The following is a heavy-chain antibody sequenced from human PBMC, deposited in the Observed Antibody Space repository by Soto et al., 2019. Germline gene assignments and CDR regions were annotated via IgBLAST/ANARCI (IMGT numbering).Heavy chain of an antibody. CDR2: ISGSGGST. CDR1: GFTFSSYA. J-gene: IGHJ3*02. V-gene: IGHV3-23*01. Sequence: GESLKISCAASGFTFSSYAMSWVRQAPGKGLEWVSAISGSGGSTYYADSVKGRFTISRDNSKNTLYLQMNSLRAEDTAVYYCAKDLTPYCGGDCYDAFDIWGQGTMVTVSS. CDR3: AKDLTPYCGGDCYDAFDI. D-gene: IGHD2-21*02.